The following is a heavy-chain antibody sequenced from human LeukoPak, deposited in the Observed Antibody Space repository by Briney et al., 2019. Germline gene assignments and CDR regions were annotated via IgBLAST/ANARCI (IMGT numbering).Heavy chain of an antibody. CDR1: GASISGSGYY. CDR3: ARAYHSSWYLNWFDP. Sequence: SETLSLTCTVSGASISGSGYYWGWIRQPPGKGLEWIGSIYSSGSTYYNASLQSRVTISIETSKNQISLGLNSVTAADTAVYYCARAYHSSWYLNWFDPWGQGTLVTVSS. D-gene: IGHD6-13*01. V-gene: IGHV4-39*02. CDR2: IYSSGST. J-gene: IGHJ5*02.